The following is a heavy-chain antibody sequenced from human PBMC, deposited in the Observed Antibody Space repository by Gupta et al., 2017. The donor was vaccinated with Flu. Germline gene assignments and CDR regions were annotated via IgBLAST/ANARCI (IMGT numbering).Heavy chain of an antibody. J-gene: IGHJ4*02. CDR1: FTFENYG. V-gene: IGHV3-23*01. CDR2: ISGSGATT. Sequence: FTFENYGMNWVRQAAGKGLEWVSGISGSGATTLYSASVKGRFTIFRDTSKNTLVLQMDSLRVEDTALYYCSYQKGYSSSWHSSFDRWGKRTLVTVSS. D-gene: IGHD6-13*01. CDR3: SYQKGYSSSWHSSFDR.